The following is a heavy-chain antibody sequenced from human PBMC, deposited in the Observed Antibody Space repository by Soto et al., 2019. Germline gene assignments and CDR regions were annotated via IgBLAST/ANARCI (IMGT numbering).Heavy chain of an antibody. Sequence: GVSLRLSCAASGFTFSSYAMSWVRQAPGKGLEWVSAISGSGGSTYYADSVKGRFTISRDNSKNTLYLQMNSLRAEDTAVYYCEKNIRWSAGTTPIDYWGQGTLVTVSS. J-gene: IGHJ4*02. V-gene: IGHV3-23*01. CDR1: GFTFSSYA. CDR2: ISGSGGST. D-gene: IGHD6-13*01. CDR3: EKNIRWSAGTTPIDY.